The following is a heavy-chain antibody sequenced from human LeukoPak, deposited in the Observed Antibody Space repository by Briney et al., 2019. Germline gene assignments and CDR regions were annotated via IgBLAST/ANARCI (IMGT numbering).Heavy chain of an antibody. CDR3: ARDFYDFWSGYSFGLDY. CDR2: ISSSSSYI. D-gene: IGHD3-3*01. CDR1: GFTFSSYS. V-gene: IGHV3-21*01. Sequence: KPGGSLRLSCAASGFTFSSYSMNWVRQAPGKGLEWVSSISSSSSYIYYADSVKGRFTISRDNAKNSLYLQMNSLRAEDTAVYYCARDFYDFWSGYSFGLDYWGQGTLVTVSS. J-gene: IGHJ4*02.